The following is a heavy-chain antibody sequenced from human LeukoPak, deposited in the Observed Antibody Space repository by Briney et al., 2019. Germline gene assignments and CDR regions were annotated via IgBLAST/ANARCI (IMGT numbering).Heavy chain of an antibody. CDR3: AMGVVAANWFDP. Sequence: PSETLSLTCSVSDGSISSDTYYWGWIRQPPGKGLEWIASIYSGGNAFYNPSLKSRVTISVDTSKNQFSLKLSSVTAADTAVYYCAMGVVAANWFDPWGQGTLVTVSS. CDR1: DGSISSDTYY. CDR2: IYSGGNA. J-gene: IGHJ5*02. V-gene: IGHV4-39*07. D-gene: IGHD2-15*01.